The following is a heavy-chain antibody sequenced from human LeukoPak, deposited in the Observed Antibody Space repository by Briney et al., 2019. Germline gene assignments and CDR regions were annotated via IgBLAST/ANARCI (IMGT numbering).Heavy chain of an antibody. D-gene: IGHD4-11*01. CDR1: GFTFSDVW. CDR3: ARDSYRSLDY. J-gene: IGHJ4*02. Sequence: PGGSLRLSCAASGFTFSDVWMSWVRQAPGKGLEWVANINQDGRCIYYVVSVKGRFSISTDNTNNLLYLQMNSLRAEDTAMYFCARDSYRSLDYWGQGTLVTVSS. V-gene: IGHV3-7*01. CDR2: INQDGRCI.